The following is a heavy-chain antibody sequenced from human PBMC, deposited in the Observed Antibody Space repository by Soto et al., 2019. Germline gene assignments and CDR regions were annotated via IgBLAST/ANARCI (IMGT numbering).Heavy chain of an antibody. V-gene: IGHV3-9*01. J-gene: IGHJ5*02. Sequence: GGSLRLSCAASGFTFDDYAMHWVRQAPGKGLEWVSGISWNSGSIGYADSVKGRFTISRDNAKNSLYLQMNSLRAEDTALYYCAKDAWGFALNWFDPWGQGTLVTVSS. CDR2: ISWNSGSI. CDR1: GFTFDDYA. CDR3: AKDAWGFALNWFDP. D-gene: IGHD7-27*01.